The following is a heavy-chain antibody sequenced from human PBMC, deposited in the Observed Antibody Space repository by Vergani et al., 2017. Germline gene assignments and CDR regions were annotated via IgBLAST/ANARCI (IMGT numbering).Heavy chain of an antibody. Sequence: EVQVVESGGSLVQPGGSLRLSCAASGFTLSSYWMSWVRQAPGKGLEWVANIKQDGSQKYYVDSVKGRFTISRDNAENSLYLQMNSLRAEDTAVYYCARVNHFYDSGSYYGGHPSNLYGMDVWGQGTTVTVSS. J-gene: IGHJ6*02. CDR3: ARVNHFYDSGSYYGGHPSNLYGMDV. V-gene: IGHV3-7*03. D-gene: IGHD3-10*01. CDR1: GFTLSSYW. CDR2: IKQDGSQK.